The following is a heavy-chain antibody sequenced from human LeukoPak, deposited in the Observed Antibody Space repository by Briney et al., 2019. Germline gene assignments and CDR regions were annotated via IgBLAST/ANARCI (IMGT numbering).Heavy chain of an antibody. CDR2: IYHSGST. CDR1: GYSISSGYY. D-gene: IGHD6-13*01. CDR3: ARDPIAAAGNWFDP. Sequence: SETLSLTCTVSGYSISSGYYWGWIRQPPGKGLEWLGSIYHSGSTYYNPSLKSRVTISVDTSKNQFSLKLSSVTAADTAVYYCARDPIAAAGNWFDPWGQGTLVTVSS. J-gene: IGHJ5*02. V-gene: IGHV4-38-2*02.